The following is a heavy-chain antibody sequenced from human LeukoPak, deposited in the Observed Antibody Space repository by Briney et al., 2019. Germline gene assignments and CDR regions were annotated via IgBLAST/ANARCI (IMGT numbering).Heavy chain of an antibody. V-gene: IGHV4-39*01. CDR1: GASINSSPYY. J-gene: IGHJ4*02. CDR3: ARRYSSSWLNFDY. Sequence: SETLSLTCTVSGASINSSPYYWAWIRQPPGKGLEWIGNIYNTGRTNYNPSLKSRVTIFVDTSKNQFSLKLSSVTAADTAVYYCARRYSSSWLNFDYWGQGTLLTVSS. CDR2: IYNTGRT. D-gene: IGHD6-13*01.